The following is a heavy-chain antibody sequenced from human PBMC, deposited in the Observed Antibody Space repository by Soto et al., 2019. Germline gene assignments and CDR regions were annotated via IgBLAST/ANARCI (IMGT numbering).Heavy chain of an antibody. V-gene: IGHV4-59*01. CDR3: ARGHSGSYRTGEGYYYGMDV. D-gene: IGHD1-26*01. Sequence: PSETLSLTGTVSGGSISSYYWSWIRQPPGKGLEWIGYIYYSGSTNYNPSLKSRVTISVDTSKNQFSLKLSSVTAADTAVYYCARGHSGSYRTGEGYYYGMDVWGQGTTVTVSS. CDR2: IYYSGST. CDR1: GGSISSYY. J-gene: IGHJ6*02.